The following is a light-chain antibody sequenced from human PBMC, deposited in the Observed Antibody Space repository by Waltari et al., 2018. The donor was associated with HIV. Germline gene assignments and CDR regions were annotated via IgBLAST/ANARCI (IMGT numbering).Light chain of an antibody. Sequence: QLVLTQSPSASASLGAPAKVTCTLTSGHSNYALAWHQQPPEKAPRYLMKLNRDGSHSKGGGIPCRFSGSSAGAGRYVTVSSRQSEEEADYYCKAWGTGSWVFGGGTKLTV. CDR1: SGHSNYA. V-gene: IGLV4-69*01. CDR2: LNRDGSH. J-gene: IGLJ3*02. CDR3: KAWGTGSWV.